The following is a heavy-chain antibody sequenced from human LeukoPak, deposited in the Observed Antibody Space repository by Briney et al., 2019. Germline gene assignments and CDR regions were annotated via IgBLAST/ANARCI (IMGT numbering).Heavy chain of an antibody. J-gene: IGHJ4*02. CDR2: ISSSSGTTT. Sequence: GGSLRLSCVASGFTFSGYEMNWVRQAPGKGLEWLSSISSSSGTTTYYADSVKGRFTISRDNAKNSLYLQMNSLRAEDTAVYYCARALDYWGQGTLVTVSS. V-gene: IGHV3-48*03. CDR3: ARALDY. CDR1: GFTFSGYE.